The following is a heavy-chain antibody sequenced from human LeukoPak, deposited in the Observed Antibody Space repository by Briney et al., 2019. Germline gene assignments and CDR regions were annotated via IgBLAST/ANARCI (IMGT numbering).Heavy chain of an antibody. J-gene: IGHJ4*02. V-gene: IGHV4-4*07. CDR1: GGSISSYY. D-gene: IGHD3-22*01. Sequence: SETLSLTCTVSGGSISSYYWSWIRQPAGKGLEWIGRIYTSGSTNYNPSLKSRVTMSVDTSKNQFSLKLSSVTAAGTAVYYCASVNYYDSSGYDRTDDYWGQGTLVTVSS. CDR2: IYTSGST. CDR3: ASVNYYDSSGYDRTDDY.